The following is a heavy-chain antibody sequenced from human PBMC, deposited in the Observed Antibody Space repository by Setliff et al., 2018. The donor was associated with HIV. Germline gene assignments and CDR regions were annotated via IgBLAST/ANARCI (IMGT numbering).Heavy chain of an antibody. CDR2: IYYSGST. CDR1: GGTINTGSYY. V-gene: IGHV4-39*07. Sequence: SETLSLTCTVSGGTINTGSYYWGWIRQPPGNGLESIGTIYYSGSTYYKSSLKSRLTISVDTSKNQFSLKLSSLTDADTAVYYCARARGPEGYFDSWGQGKLVTVSS. D-gene: IGHD3-10*01. CDR3: ARARGPEGYFDS. J-gene: IGHJ4*02.